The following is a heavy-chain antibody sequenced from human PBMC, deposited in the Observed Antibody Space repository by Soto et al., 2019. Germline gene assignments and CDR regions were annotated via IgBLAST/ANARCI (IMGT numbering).Heavy chain of an antibody. CDR3: ARCIQQNYYYGMDV. V-gene: IGHV1-18*01. J-gene: IGHJ6*02. CDR2: ISADNGNT. CDR1: GYTFYSHS. Sequence: QAQLVQSGAEVKKPGASVKVSCKASGYTFYSHSISWVRQAPGQGLEWMGRISADNGNTNYAQKFRGRVTMTTDTSTSTVYMELRNLRSDGTAVYYCARCIQQNYYYGMDVWGQGTTVTVSS. D-gene: IGHD5-18*01.